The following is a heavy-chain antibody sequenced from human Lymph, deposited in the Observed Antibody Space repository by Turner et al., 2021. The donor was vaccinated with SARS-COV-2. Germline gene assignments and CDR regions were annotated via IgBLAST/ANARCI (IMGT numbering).Heavy chain of an antibody. V-gene: IGHV3-21*01. Sequence: EVQLVESGGGLVKPGGSLRLSCAASGFTFSSYSMKWVRQAPGKGLEWVSSITFTSSYIYYADSVKGRFTISRDNAKNSLYLQMNSLRAEDTAVYYCARGPPDFPYYFDYWGQGTLVTVSS. CDR2: ITFTSSYI. J-gene: IGHJ4*02. CDR3: ARGPPDFPYYFDY. D-gene: IGHD2-21*02. CDR1: GFTFSSYS.